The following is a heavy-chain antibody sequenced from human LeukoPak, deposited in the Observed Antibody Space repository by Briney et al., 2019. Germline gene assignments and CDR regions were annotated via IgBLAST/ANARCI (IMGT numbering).Heavy chain of an antibody. CDR2: IRSKAYGGTT. CDR1: GFTFSSYS. J-gene: IGHJ4*02. D-gene: IGHD1-26*01. Sequence: GGSLRLSCAASGFTFSSYSMNWVRQAPGKGLEWVGFIRSKAYGGTTEYAASVKGRFTISRDDSKSIAYLQMNSLKTEDTAVYYCTRGAGGSWEYFDYWGQGTLVTVSS. V-gene: IGHV3-49*04. CDR3: TRGAGGSWEYFDY.